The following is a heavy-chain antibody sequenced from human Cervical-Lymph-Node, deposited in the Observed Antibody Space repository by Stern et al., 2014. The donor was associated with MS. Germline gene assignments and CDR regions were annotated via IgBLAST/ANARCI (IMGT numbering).Heavy chain of an antibody. Sequence: VQLVESGAEVKKPGASVKVSCKASGHTFTSDDINWVRQATGQGLEGMGWMNPNSGNTGYAQKFQGRVTMTRNTSISTAYMELSSLRSEDTAVYYCARTDDYYYSMDVWGQGTTVTVSS. V-gene: IGHV1-8*02. CDR3: ARTDDYYYSMDV. CDR1: GHTFTSDD. J-gene: IGHJ6*02. CDR2: MNPNSGNT.